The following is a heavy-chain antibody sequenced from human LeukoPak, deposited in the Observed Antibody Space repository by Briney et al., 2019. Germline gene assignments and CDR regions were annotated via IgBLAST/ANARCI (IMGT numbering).Heavy chain of an antibody. CDR2: IYYSGST. J-gene: IGHJ4*02. D-gene: IGHD6-13*01. V-gene: IGHV4-61*01. Sequence: SGTLSLTCTVSGGSVSSISYYWSWIRQPPGKGLEWIGYIYYSGSTNYNPSLKSRVTISVDTSKNQFSLRLSSVTAADTAVYYCARDRTAATGRQYDYWGQGAQVTVSS. CDR1: GGSVSSISYY. CDR3: ARDRTAATGRQYDY.